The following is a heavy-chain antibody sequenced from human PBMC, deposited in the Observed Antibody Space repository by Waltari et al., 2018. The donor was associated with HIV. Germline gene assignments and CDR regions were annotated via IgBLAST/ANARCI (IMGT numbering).Heavy chain of an antibody. D-gene: IGHD2-2*01. Sequence: VQLVESGGGLIQPGGSLSLSCAASGFSVSDNYMSWVRQAPGKGPEWVSVVYRGGSTDDADSVRGRFTTSRDESKNMLYLQMNSLRAEDTAVYYCARALTRGLWDSWGQGTLVSVSS. CDR1: GFSVSDNY. CDR3: ARALTRGLWDS. J-gene: IGHJ4*02. CDR2: VYRGGST. V-gene: IGHV3-53*01.